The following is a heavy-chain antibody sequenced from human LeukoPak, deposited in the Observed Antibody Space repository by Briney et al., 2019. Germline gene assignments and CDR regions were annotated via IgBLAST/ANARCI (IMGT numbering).Heavy chain of an antibody. D-gene: IGHD5-24*01. CDR3: ARGSRDGYNLGRFDY. CDR1: GYTFTSYG. J-gene: IGHJ4*02. V-gene: IGHV1-69*13. Sequence: GASVTVSCKASGYTFTSYGISWVRQAPGQGLEWMGGIIPIFGTANYAQKFQGRVTITADESTSTAYMELSSLRSEDTAVYYCARGSRDGYNLGRFDYWGQGTLVTVSS. CDR2: IIPIFGTA.